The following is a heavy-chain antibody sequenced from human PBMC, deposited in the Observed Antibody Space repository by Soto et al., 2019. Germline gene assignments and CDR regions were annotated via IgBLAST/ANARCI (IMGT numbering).Heavy chain of an antibody. J-gene: IGHJ4*02. D-gene: IGHD5-18*01. V-gene: IGHV4-30-2*01. CDR3: AMRDTVMGGQNFDY. CDR2: IYHSGST. Sequence: TMSLTSAFAGGTIRNVGGCWRLIRPPPGKGLEWIGYIYHSGSTYYNPSLKSRVTISVDRSKNQFSLKLSSVTAADTAVYYCAMRDTVMGGQNFDYWGQGTLVTVSS. CDR1: GGTIRNVGGC.